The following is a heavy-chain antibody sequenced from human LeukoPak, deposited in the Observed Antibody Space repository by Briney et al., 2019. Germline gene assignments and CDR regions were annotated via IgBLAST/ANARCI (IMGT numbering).Heavy chain of an antibody. D-gene: IGHD3-10*01. CDR1: EFSVGSNY. Sequence: GGALRLPCAASEFSVGSNYMTWVRQAPGKGLEWVSLIYSGGSTYYADSVKGRFTISRDNAKDSLYLQMNSLRVEDTATYYCAKVAHYYYGWESYYFFEDWGQGTPVTASS. CDR2: IYSGGST. CDR3: AKVAHYYYGWESYYFFED. J-gene: IGHJ4*02. V-gene: IGHV3-66*01.